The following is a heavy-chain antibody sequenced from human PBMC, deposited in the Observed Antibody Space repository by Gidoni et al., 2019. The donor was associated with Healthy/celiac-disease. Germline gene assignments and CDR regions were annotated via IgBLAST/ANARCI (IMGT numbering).Heavy chain of an antibody. CDR1: GYYISSGYY. J-gene: IGHJ4*02. V-gene: IGHV4-38-2*02. CDR3: ARDLEYYDSSGYGAYYFDY. Sequence: QVQLQESGPGLVKPSETPSLTCAVSGYYISSGYYWGWIRQPPWKGLEWIGSSYHSGSTYYNPSLKSRVTISVDTSKSQFSLKLSSVTAADTAVYYCARDLEYYDSSGYGAYYFDYWGQGTLVTVSS. D-gene: IGHD3-22*01. CDR2: SYHSGST.